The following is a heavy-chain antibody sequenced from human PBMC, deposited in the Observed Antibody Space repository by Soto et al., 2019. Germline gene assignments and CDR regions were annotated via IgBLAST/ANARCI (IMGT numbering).Heavy chain of an antibody. J-gene: IGHJ4*02. V-gene: IGHV3-30*18. D-gene: IGHD2-2*01. CDR3: AKSNITGSSRGYYFDY. Sequence: QVQLVESGGGVVQPGRSLRLSCVVSGFTFISYGMHWVRQAPGKGLEWVAVISYDGDHKFYADSVTGRFTISRDNSKSTVALRMGSLRAAATAVYYCAKSNITGSSRGYYFDYWGQGTLVTVSS. CDR2: ISYDGDHK. CDR1: GFTFISYG.